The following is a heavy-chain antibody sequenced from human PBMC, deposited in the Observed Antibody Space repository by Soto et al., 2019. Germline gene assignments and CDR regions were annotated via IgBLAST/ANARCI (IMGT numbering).Heavy chain of an antibody. CDR3: ARDQPPLRYFDWLSDYYGMDV. CDR1: GFTFSSYW. V-gene: IGHV3-7*03. J-gene: IGHJ6*02. Sequence: QLGGSLRLSCAASGFTFSSYWMSWVRQAPGKGLEWVANIKQDGSEKYYVDSVKGRFTISRDNAKNSLYLQMNSLRAEDTAVYYCARDQPPLRYFDWLSDYYGMDVWGQGTTVTVSS. D-gene: IGHD3-9*01. CDR2: IKQDGSEK.